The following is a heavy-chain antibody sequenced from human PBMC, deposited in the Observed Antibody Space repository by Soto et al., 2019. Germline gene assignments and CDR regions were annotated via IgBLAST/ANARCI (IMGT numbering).Heavy chain of an antibody. CDR3: ARHGESIAARMATQDSYYYGMDV. CDR2: IYPGDSDT. J-gene: IGHJ6*02. V-gene: IGHV5-51*01. Sequence: GESLKTSCKGSGYSFTSYWIGLVRQMPGKGLGWVGIIYPGDSDTRYSPSLQGQVTISADKSISTAYLLWSSLKASDTAMYYCARHGESIAARMATQDSYYYGMDVWGQGTTVTVSS. D-gene: IGHD6-6*01. CDR1: GYSFTSYW.